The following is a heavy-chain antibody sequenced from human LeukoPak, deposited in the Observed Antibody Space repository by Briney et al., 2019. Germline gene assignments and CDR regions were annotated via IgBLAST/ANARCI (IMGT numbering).Heavy chain of an antibody. V-gene: IGHV4-39*01. CDR2: IYYSGST. J-gene: IGHJ4*02. Sequence: PSETLSLTCTVSGGSISSSSYYWGWIRQPPGKGLEWIGSIYYSGSTYYNPSLKSRVTISVDTSKNQFSLKLGSVAAADTAVYYCARFVSGYRSKSFDYWGQGTLVTVSS. D-gene: IGHD3-22*01. CDR1: GGSISSSSYY. CDR3: ARFVSGYRSKSFDY.